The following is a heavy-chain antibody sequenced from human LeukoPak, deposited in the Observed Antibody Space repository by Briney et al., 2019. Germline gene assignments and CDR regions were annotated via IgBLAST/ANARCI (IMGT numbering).Heavy chain of an antibody. D-gene: IGHD3-22*01. CDR3: ARRGSYDSSGYFAFDI. CDR1: GGTFSSYA. J-gene: IGHJ3*02. Sequence: SVKVSCKASGGTFSSYAISWVRQAPGQGLEWMGGIIPIFGTANYAQKFQGRVAITADESTSTAYMELSSLRSEDTAVYYCARRGSYDSSGYFAFDIWGQGTMVTVSS. CDR2: IIPIFGTA. V-gene: IGHV1-69*13.